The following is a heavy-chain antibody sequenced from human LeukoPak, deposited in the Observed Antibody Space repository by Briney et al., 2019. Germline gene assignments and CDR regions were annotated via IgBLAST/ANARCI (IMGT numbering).Heavy chain of an antibody. D-gene: IGHD6-19*01. CDR3: SSAVAGPGSTE. CDR1: GFTFGSYG. CDR2: ISYDGSNK. J-gene: IGHJ4*02. Sequence: GGSLRLSCAASGFTFGSYGMHWVRQAPGKGLEWVAVISYDGSNKYYADSVKGPFTISRDNSKNTLYLQMNRLRAEDTAVYYCSSAVAGPGSTEWGQGTLVTVSS. V-gene: IGHV3-30*19.